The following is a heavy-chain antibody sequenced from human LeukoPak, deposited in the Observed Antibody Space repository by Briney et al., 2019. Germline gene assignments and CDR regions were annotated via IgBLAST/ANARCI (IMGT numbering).Heavy chain of an antibody. V-gene: IGHV4-61*02. D-gene: IGHD5-12*01. J-gene: IGHJ4*02. CDR1: GGSISSGSYY. CDR2: IYTSGST. CDR3: AKEGGYSGYDLVPYYFDY. Sequence: SEILSLTCTVSGGSISSGSYYWSWIRQPAGKGLEWIGRIYTSGSTNYNPSLKSRVTISVDTSKNQFSLKLSSVTAADTAVYYCAKEGGYSGYDLVPYYFDYWGQGTLVTVSS.